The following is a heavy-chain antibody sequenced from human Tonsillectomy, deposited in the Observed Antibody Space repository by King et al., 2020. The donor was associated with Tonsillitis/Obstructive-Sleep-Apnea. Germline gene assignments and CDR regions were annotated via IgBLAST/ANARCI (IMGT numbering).Heavy chain of an antibody. CDR2: IYTSGST. Sequence: QLQESGPGLVKPSETLSLTCTVSGGSISSYYWTWLRQPAGKGLEWLGRIYTSGSTNYNPSLKSRVTMSVDTSKNQFSLKLSSVTAADTAVYYCARDLVRGVTYGNFDLWGRGTLVTVSS. CDR1: GGSISSYY. D-gene: IGHD3-10*01. V-gene: IGHV4-4*07. J-gene: IGHJ2*01. CDR3: ARDLVRGVTYGNFDL.